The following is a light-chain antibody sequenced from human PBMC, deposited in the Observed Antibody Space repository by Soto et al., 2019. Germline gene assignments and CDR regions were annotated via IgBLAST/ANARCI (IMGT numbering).Light chain of an antibody. J-gene: IGLJ2*01. V-gene: IGLV2-11*01. CDR3: CAYAGSSPAL. Sequence: QSVLTQPRSVSGSPGQSVTISCTGTSSDVGGYDYVSWYQEHPGKAPKLMIYDVSERPSGVPDRFSGSKSGNTATLTISGLQAEDEADYYCCAYAGSSPALFGGGTKLTVL. CDR1: SSDVGGYDY. CDR2: DVS.